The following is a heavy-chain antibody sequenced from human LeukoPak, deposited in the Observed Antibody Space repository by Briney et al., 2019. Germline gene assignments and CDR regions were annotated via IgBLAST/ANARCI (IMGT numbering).Heavy chain of an antibody. CDR2: ISYDGSNK. J-gene: IGHJ4*02. Sequence: GRSLRLSCAASGFTFSSYAMHWVRQAPGKGLEWVAVISYDGSNKYYADSVKGRFTISRDNSKNTLYLQMNSLRAEGTAVYYCARCDYFDYWGQGTLVTVSS. CDR3: ARCDYFDY. CDR1: GFTFSSYA. V-gene: IGHV3-30-3*01.